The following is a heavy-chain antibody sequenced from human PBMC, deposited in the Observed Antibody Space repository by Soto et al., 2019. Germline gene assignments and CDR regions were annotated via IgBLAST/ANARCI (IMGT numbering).Heavy chain of an antibody. V-gene: IGHV3-48*03. CDR2: ISSSGSTI. J-gene: IGHJ4*02. Sequence: PGGSLRLSCAASGFTFSSYEMNWVRQAPGKGLEWVSYISSSGSTIYYADSVKGRFTISRDNAKNSLYLQMNSLRAEDTAVYYCARDIFFVRVPGYWGQGTLVTVPS. CDR3: ARDIFFVRVPGY. CDR1: GFTFSSYE. D-gene: IGHD3-10*02.